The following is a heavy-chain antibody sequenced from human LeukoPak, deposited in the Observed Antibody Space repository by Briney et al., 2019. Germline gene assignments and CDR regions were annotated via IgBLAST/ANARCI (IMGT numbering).Heavy chain of an antibody. CDR3: ASARYSSSSGVYCYMDV. J-gene: IGHJ6*03. Sequence: GGSLRLSCAASGFTFSSYSMNWVRQAPGKGLEWVSSISSSSSYIYYADSVKGRFTISRDNAKNSLYLQMNSLRAEDTAVYYCASARYSSSSGVYCYMDVWGKGTAVTVSS. V-gene: IGHV3-21*01. CDR2: ISSSSSYI. D-gene: IGHD6-6*01. CDR1: GFTFSSYS.